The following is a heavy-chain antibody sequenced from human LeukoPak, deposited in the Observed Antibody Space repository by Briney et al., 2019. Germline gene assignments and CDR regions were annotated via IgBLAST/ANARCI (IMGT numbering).Heavy chain of an antibody. V-gene: IGHV4-59*01. Sequence: SETLSLTCTVSGGSIGSYYWSWIRQPPGKGLEWIGYIYYSGSTNYNPSLKSRVTISLDTSKNQFSMNLISVTAADTVVYYCAREGVAAAGKLDYWGQGTLVTVSS. D-gene: IGHD6-13*01. CDR2: IYYSGST. CDR1: GGSIGSYY. J-gene: IGHJ4*02. CDR3: AREGVAAAGKLDY.